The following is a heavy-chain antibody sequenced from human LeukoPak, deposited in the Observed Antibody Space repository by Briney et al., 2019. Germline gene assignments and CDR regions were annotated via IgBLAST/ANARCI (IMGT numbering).Heavy chain of an antibody. J-gene: IGHJ3*02. V-gene: IGHV3-7*01. CDR1: GFTFSSYW. Sequence: GGSLRLSCEASGFTFSSYWMSWVRQAPGKGLEWVANIKQDGSEKYYVDSVKGRFTISRDNAENSLYLQMNSLRAEDTAVYYCASLAAGAFDIWGQGTMVTVSS. CDR2: IKQDGSEK. D-gene: IGHD6-13*01. CDR3: ASLAAGAFDI.